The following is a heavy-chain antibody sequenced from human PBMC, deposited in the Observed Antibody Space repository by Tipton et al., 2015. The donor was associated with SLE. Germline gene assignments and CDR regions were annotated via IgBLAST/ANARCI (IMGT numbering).Heavy chain of an antibody. D-gene: IGHD3-10*01. Sequence: SLRLSCAASGFTLSDYYMSWIRQAPGKGLEWVSYISNSGSTILYADSVKGRFTISRDNAKNSLSLQMNSLRVEDTAFYYCARDLGNWFDPWGQGTLVTVSS. CDR3: ARDLGNWFDP. CDR2: ISNSGSTI. CDR1: GFTLSDYY. J-gene: IGHJ5*02. V-gene: IGHV3-11*01.